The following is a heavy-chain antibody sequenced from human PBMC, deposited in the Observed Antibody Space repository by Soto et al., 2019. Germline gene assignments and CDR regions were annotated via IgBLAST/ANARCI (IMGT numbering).Heavy chain of an antibody. CDR1: GFTFSSYS. Sequence: VQLVESGGGLVQPGGSLRLSCAASGFTFSSYSMNWVRQTPGKGLEWISYISSHSSTLYYADSVKGRFTISRDNAANSLYLQMNSLRDEDTATYYCVREGSGNLYLNWFDPWGQGTLVTVSS. CDR3: VREGSGNLYLNWFDP. J-gene: IGHJ5*02. CDR2: ISSHSSTL. V-gene: IGHV3-48*02. D-gene: IGHD6-19*01.